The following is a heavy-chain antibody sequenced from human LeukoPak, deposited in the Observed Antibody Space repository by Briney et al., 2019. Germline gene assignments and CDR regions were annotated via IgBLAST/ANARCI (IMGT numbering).Heavy chain of an antibody. CDR3: ARDACSGGSCYPGDAFDI. V-gene: IGHV1-46*01. CDR1: GYTFTIYY. J-gene: IGHJ3*02. D-gene: IGHD2-15*01. CDR2: INPSGGST. Sequence: ASVTVSCKASGYTFTIYYMHWVRQAPGQGGEGMGIINPSGGSTSYAQKFQGRVTMTRDIATSTVYMALSSLRSEDTAVYYCARDACSGGSCYPGDAFDIWGQGTMVTVSS.